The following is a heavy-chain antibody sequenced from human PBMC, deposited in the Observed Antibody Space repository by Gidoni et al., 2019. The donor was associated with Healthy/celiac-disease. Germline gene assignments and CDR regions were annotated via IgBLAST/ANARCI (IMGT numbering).Heavy chain of an antibody. CDR2: IWYDGSNK. D-gene: IGHD2-15*01. Sequence: QVQLVESGGGVVQPGRSLRLSCAASGFTFRSYGMHWVRQAPGKGLEWVAVIWYDGSNKYYADSVKGRFTISRDNSKNTLYLQMNSLRAEDTAVYYCARDREEYCSGGSCYPSFDPWGQGTLVTVSS. V-gene: IGHV3-33*01. CDR1: GFTFRSYG. J-gene: IGHJ5*02. CDR3: ARDREEYCSGGSCYPSFDP.